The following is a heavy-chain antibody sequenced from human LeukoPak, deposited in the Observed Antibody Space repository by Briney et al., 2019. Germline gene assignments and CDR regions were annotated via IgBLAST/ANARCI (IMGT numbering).Heavy chain of an antibody. CDR1: GYTFTSYD. CDR3: ARDERYSDADHHYPDLGY. V-gene: IGHV1-8*01. CDR2: MNPNSGNT. Sequence: ASVKVSCKASGYTFTSYDINWVRQATGQGLEWMGWMNPNSGNTGYAQKFQGRVTMTRNTSISTAYMELSSLRSEDTAVYYCARDERYSDADHHYPDLGYWGQGTLVTVSS. D-gene: IGHD3-16*01. J-gene: IGHJ4*02.